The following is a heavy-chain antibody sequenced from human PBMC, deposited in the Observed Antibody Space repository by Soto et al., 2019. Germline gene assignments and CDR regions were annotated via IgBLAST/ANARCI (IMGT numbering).Heavy chain of an antibody. CDR3: ARGGEGYSSSLHLPWDFDL. D-gene: IGHD6-6*01. Sequence: QVQLVQSGAEVKKPGASVKVSCKASGYTFTGYYMHWVRQAPGQGLEWMGWINPNSGGTNYAQKFQGRVTMTRETSISTAYRELSRLRSDDTAVYYWARGGEGYSSSLHLPWDFDLWGRGTLVTVSS. V-gene: IGHV1-2*02. CDR2: INPNSGGT. CDR1: GYTFTGYY. J-gene: IGHJ2*01.